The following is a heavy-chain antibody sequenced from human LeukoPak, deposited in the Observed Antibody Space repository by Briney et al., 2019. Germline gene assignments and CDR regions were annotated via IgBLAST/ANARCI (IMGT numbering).Heavy chain of an antibody. D-gene: IGHD6-13*01. CDR1: VGSISSGNYY. CDR3: ARDWGLAAATPYYFDH. J-gene: IGHJ4*02. CDR2: IYMSGST. V-gene: IGHV4-61*09. Sequence: SQTLSLTCTVSVGSISSGNYYYSWIRQSAGKGMEWIGNIYMSGSTRYNPSLMSRVAMSVDTSKNQFSLKISSATAADTAVYYCARDWGLAAATPYYFDHWGQGILVTVSS.